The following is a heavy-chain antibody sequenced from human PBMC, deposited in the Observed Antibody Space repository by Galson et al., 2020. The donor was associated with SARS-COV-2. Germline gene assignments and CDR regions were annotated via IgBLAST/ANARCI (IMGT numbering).Heavy chain of an antibody. CDR3: ATTITGFRSSWYDY. V-gene: IGHV3-23*01. J-gene: IGHJ4*02. Sequence: GASLKISCAASGFTFSSYEMTWVRQAPGKGLEWVSAISTSGGTTYYTDSVKGRFTISRDNSKNTLSLQMNSLRAEDTALYYCATTITGFRSSWYDYWGQGTLVTFYS. D-gene: IGHD6-13*01. CDR2: ISTSGGTT. CDR1: GFTFSSYE.